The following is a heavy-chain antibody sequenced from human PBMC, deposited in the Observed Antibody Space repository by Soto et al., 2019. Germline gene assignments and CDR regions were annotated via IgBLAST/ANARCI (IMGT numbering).Heavy chain of an antibody. CDR3: ARAYCSSTSCHDY. D-gene: IGHD2-2*01. J-gene: IGHJ4*02. Sequence: GGSLRLSCAASGFTFSSYTMNWVRQAPGKGLEWVSSISSSSSYTNYADSVKGRFTISRDNAKNSLYLQMNSLRVEDTAVYYCARAYCSSTSCHDYWGQGTLVTVSS. CDR2: ISSSSSYT. CDR1: GFTFSSYT. V-gene: IGHV3-21*04.